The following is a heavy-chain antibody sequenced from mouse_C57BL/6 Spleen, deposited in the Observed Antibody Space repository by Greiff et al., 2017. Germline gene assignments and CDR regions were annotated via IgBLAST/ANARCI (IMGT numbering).Heavy chain of an antibody. CDR3: ARDGNSLAY. CDR1: GYSITSGYY. D-gene: IGHD2-1*01. V-gene: IGHV3-6*01. CDR2: ISYDGSN. Sequence: VQLKESGPGLVKPSQSLSLTCSVTGYSITSGYYWNWIRQFPGNKLEWMGYISYDGSNNYNPSLKNRISITRDTSKNQFFLKLNSVTTEDTATYYCARDGNSLAYWVQGTLVTVSA. J-gene: IGHJ3*01.